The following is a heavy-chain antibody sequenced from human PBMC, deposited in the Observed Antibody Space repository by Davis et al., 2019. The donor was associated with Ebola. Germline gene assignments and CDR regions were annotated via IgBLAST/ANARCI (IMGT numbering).Heavy chain of an antibody. CDR1: GGSSSSYY. Sequence: SETLSLTCTVSGGSSSSYYWSWIRQPPGKGLEWIGNIYYSGSTNYNPSLKSRVTISVDTSKNQFSLKLSSVTAADTAVYYCARLSPAAMGGLDYWGQGTLVTVSS. CDR3: ARLSPAAMGGLDY. J-gene: IGHJ4*02. D-gene: IGHD2-2*01. CDR2: IYYSGST. V-gene: IGHV4-59*08.